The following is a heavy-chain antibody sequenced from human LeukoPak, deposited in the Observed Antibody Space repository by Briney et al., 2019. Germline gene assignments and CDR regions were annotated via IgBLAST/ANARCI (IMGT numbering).Heavy chain of an antibody. J-gene: IGHJ4*02. CDR1: GGSISSYY. V-gene: IGHV4-4*09. D-gene: IGHD3-22*01. CDR2: FYTSGST. CDR3: VRQYYNDVPFDY. Sequence: SETLSLTCTVSGGSISSYYGSWIREPPGKGLEWIGYFYTSGSTNYNPSLKSRVNISLATCKNQFSLKLSSVTAAETPVYYCVRQYYNDVPFDYGGQRTLVTLHS.